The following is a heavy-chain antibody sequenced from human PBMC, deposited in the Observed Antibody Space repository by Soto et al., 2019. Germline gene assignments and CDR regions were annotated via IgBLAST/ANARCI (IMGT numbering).Heavy chain of an antibody. V-gene: IGHV4-34*01. Sequence: SDTLSLTCAFYGGSFSGYYWSWIRQPPGKGLEWIGEINHSGSTNYNPSLKSRVTISVDTSKNQFSLKLSSVTAADTAVYYCARVPLRTGTWAGYFDYWGQGTLVTVSS. CDR3: ARVPLRTGTWAGYFDY. CDR2: INHSGST. J-gene: IGHJ4*02. D-gene: IGHD1-7*01. CDR1: GGSFSGYY.